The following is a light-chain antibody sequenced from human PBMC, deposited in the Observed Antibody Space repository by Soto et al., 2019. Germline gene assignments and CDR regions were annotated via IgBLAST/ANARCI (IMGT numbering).Light chain of an antibody. CDR1: TSDVGGFDY. CDR2: DVS. J-gene: IGLJ1*01. CDR3: SSYTTTGTQV. Sequence: QSVLTQPASVSGSPGQSITLSCTGTTSDVGGFDYVSWYQQHPGKAPKLMIFDVSNRPSGVSDRFSGSKSGNTASLTISGVQAEDEADYYCSSYTTTGTQVFGTGTKLTVL. V-gene: IGLV2-14*03.